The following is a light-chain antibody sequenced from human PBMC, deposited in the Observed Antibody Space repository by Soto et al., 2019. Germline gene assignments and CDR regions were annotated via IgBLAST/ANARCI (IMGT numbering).Light chain of an antibody. CDR2: GAS. Sequence: DIHLTQSPSSLSAAVGDRVTITCRASQAILTYLNWLQQKAGKAPEALIYGASGLRSGVPSRFTGSGSATDFTLTITSLQREDAGTYFCQQTFSPDVTFGGGAKV. CDR1: QAILTY. CDR3: QQTFSPDVT. V-gene: IGKV1-39*01. J-gene: IGKJ4*01.